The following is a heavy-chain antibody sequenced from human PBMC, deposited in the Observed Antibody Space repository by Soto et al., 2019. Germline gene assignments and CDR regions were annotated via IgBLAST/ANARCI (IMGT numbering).Heavy chain of an antibody. CDR2: IYHSGST. Sequence: QVQLQESGPGLVKPSGTLSLSCAVSGGSISSSNWWSWVRQVPGKGLEWIGEIYHSGSTIYNPSLKCRVTISVDKSKNQFSLRLTSVTAADTAVYYCAKDLRWGYCWGQGTLVTVSS. D-gene: IGHD2-21*01. J-gene: IGHJ4*02. CDR1: GGSISSSNW. V-gene: IGHV4-4*02. CDR3: AKDLRWGYC.